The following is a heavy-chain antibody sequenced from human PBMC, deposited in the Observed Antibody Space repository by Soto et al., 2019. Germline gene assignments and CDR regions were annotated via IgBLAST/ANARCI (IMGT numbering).Heavy chain of an antibody. CDR2: IYYTGST. Sequence: PSETLSLTCTVSGDSIKHYYWSWIRQPPGKRLEWIGYIYYTGSTTYNPSLESRVTMSVDTSKNQFYLKLSSVNAADTAVYYCAKYRRTEEEGFTLDSWGRGTLVTVS. J-gene: IGHJ4*02. CDR3: AKYRRTEEEGFTLDS. D-gene: IGHD3-16*02. CDR1: GDSIKHYY. V-gene: IGHV4-59*01.